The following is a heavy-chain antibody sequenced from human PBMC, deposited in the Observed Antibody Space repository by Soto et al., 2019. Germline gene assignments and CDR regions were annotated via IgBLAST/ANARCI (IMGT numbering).Heavy chain of an antibody. D-gene: IGHD6-19*01. CDR1: GYSFTSYW. CDR2: IYPGDSDT. V-gene: IGHV5-51*01. J-gene: IGHJ4*02. CDR3: ARLFDTSGWYDY. Sequence: GESLKISCKGSGYSFTSYWIGWVRQMPGKGLERMGIIYPGDSDTRYSPSFQGQVTISADKSIATTYLQWSSLKASDTAIYYCARLFDTSGWYDYWGQGTLVTVSS.